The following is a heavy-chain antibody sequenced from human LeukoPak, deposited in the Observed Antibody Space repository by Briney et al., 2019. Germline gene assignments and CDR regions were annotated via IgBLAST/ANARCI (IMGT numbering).Heavy chain of an antibody. CDR3: AKVYGGSSDF. J-gene: IGHJ4*02. Sequence: GGSLRLSCAASGFTFSSYGVSWVRQAPGKGLEWVSGISVSGGSTYYADSVKGRFTISRDNSKNTLYLQMNSLRAEDTAVYYCAKVYGGSSDFWGQGTLVTVSS. V-gene: IGHV3-23*01. D-gene: IGHD3-10*02. CDR2: ISVSGGST. CDR1: GFTFSSYG.